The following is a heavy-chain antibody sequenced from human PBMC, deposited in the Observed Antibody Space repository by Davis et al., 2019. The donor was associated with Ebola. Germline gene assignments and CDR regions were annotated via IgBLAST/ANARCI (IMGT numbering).Heavy chain of an antibody. V-gene: IGHV4-34*01. D-gene: IGHD3-22*01. CDR3: ARGSVKMDS. J-gene: IGHJ4*02. CDR2: IKHSGIS. Sequence: PSETLSLTCAVTGGPFSAYYWTYIRQSPGMGLEWIGEIKHSGISSYNPALKTRVRMSVDPSKNQFSLRLRSMTAADTAVYYCARGSVKMDSWGQGILVTVSS. CDR1: GGPFSAYY.